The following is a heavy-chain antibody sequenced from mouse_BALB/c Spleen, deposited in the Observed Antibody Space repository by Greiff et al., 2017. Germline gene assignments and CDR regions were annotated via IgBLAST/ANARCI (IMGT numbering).Heavy chain of an antibody. Sequence: VQLQQSGPELVRPGVSVKISCKGSGYTFTDYAMHWVKQSHAKSLEWIGVISTYSGKTNYNQKFKGKATMTVDKSSSTAYMELARLTSEDSAIYYCARKGDDGAMDYWGQGTSVTVSS. J-gene: IGHJ4*01. D-gene: IGHD2-12*01. CDR1: GYTFTDYA. V-gene: IGHV1-67*01. CDR3: ARKGDDGAMDY. CDR2: ISTYSGKT.